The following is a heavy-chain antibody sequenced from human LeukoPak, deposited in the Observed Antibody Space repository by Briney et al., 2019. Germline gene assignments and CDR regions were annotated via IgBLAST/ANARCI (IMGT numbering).Heavy chain of an antibody. D-gene: IGHD1-1*01. CDR1: GFTFTTYW. J-gene: IGHJ5*02. CDR2: INQDGSEK. CDR3: AGISHWNVLA. V-gene: IGHV3-7*01. Sequence: GGSLRLSCAASGFTFTTYWMSWVRQAPGKGLEWVANINQDGSEKYYVDSVKGRFTISRDNAKNSLYLQMNSLRAEDTAVYYCAGISHWNVLAWGQGTLVTVSS.